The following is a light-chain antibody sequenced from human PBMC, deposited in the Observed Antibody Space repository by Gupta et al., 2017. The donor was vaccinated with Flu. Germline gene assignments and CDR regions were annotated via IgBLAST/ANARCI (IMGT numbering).Light chain of an antibody. CDR2: QDP. CDR1: RGGDKF. V-gene: IGLV3-1*01. J-gene: IGLJ2*01. CDR3: QAGDSRNHVV. Sequence: GKTTSITCSGERGGDKFASWKHQNTAHSHFLVIYQDPRRPAGMPGRFSGSNSGNTATLTISEPEGAEEADYYCQAGDSRNHVVFGGGTKLTVL.